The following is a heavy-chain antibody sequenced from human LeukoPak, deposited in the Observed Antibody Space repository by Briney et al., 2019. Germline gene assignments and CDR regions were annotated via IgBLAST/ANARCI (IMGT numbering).Heavy chain of an antibody. V-gene: IGHV3-30-3*01. J-gene: IGHJ4*02. CDR2: ISYDGSNK. D-gene: IGHD6-13*01. CDR1: GFTFSSYA. Sequence: GRSLRLSCAASGFTFSSYAMHWVRQAPGKGLEWVAVISYDGSNKYYADSVKGRFTISRDNSKNTLYLQMNSLRAEDTAVYYCASERFSSWWGGGDYWGQGTLVTVSS. CDR3: ASERFSSWWGGGDY.